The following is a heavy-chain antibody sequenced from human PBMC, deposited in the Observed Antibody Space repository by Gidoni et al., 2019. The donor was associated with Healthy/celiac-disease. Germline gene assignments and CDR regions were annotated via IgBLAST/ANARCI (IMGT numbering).Heavy chain of an antibody. CDR2: INPNSGGT. Sequence: QVQLVQSGAEVKKPGASVKVSCKASGYTFTGYYMHWVRQAPGQGLEWMGWINPNSGGTNYAKKFQGRVTMTRDTSISTAYMELSRLRSDDTAVYYCARERYCGGDCYSGPIDYWGQGTLVTVSS. V-gene: IGHV1-2*02. J-gene: IGHJ4*02. D-gene: IGHD2-21*02. CDR3: ARERYCGGDCYSGPIDY. CDR1: GYTFTGYY.